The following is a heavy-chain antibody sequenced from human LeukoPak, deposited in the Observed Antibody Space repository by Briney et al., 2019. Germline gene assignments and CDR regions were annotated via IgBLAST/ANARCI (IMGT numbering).Heavy chain of an antibody. D-gene: IGHD6-13*01. Sequence: GASVKVSCKASGYTFSSYGISWVRQAPGQGLEWMGWITAYNGNTNYAQKLQGRVTMTTDTSTSTAYMELRSLRSDDTAVYYCARDVAAAGTKLNWFDPWGQGTLVTVSS. CDR1: GYTFSSYG. CDR2: ITAYNGNT. CDR3: ARDVAAAGTKLNWFDP. J-gene: IGHJ5*02. V-gene: IGHV1-18*01.